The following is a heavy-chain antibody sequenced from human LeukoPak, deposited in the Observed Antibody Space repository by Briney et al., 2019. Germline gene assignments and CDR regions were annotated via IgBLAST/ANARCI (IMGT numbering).Heavy chain of an antibody. CDR1: GFTFSSYG. CDR2: IWYDGSNK. Sequence: AGRSLRLSCAASGFTFSSYGMHWVRQAPGKGLEWVAVIWYDGSNKYYADSVKGRFTISRDNSKNTLYLQMNSLRAEDTAVYYCARAYSSGWALDYWGQGTLVTVSS. D-gene: IGHD6-19*01. CDR3: ARAYSSGWALDY. J-gene: IGHJ4*02. V-gene: IGHV3-33*01.